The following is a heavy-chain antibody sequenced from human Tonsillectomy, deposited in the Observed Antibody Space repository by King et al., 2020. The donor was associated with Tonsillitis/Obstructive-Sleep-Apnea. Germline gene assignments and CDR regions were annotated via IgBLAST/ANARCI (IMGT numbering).Heavy chain of an antibody. CDR3: ARDLLDYGDYDSYYYYMDV. Sequence: QLQESGPGLVKPSETLSLTCTVSGGSISSYYWSWIRPPPGKGLAWIGYIYYSGSTNYNPSLKSRVTISVDTSKNQFSLTRSSVTAAGTAVYYCARDLLDYGDYDSYYYYMDVWGKGTTVTVSS. V-gene: IGHV4-59*01. CDR1: GGSISSYY. D-gene: IGHD4-17*01. CDR2: IYYSGST. J-gene: IGHJ6*03.